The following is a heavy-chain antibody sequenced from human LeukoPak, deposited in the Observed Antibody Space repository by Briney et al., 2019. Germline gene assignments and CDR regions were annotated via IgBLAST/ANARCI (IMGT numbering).Heavy chain of an antibody. CDR1: GFTFGSHA. CDR2: ISGSGSTT. J-gene: IGHJ4*02. D-gene: IGHD3-9*01. Sequence: GGSLRLSCAASGFTFGSHAMSWVRQAPGKGLEWVSGISGSGSTTYYADSLKGRFTISRDNSKITLFLQVNSLRAEDTALYYCAKDLYDILTGFDYWGQGTLVTVSS. CDR3: AKDLYDILTGFDY. V-gene: IGHV3-23*01.